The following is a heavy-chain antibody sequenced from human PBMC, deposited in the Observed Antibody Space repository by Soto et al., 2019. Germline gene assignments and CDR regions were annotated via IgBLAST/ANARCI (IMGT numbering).Heavy chain of an antibody. CDR3: ARDKDYDFWSGYYSYYYYYGMDV. CDR2: ISAYNGNT. Sequence: ASVKVSCKASGYTFTSYGISWVRQAPGQGXEWMGWISAYNGNTNYAQKLQGRVTMTTDTSTSTAYMELRSLRSDDTAVYYCARDKDYDFWSGYYSYYYYYGMDVWGQGTTVTVSS. D-gene: IGHD3-3*01. CDR1: GYTFTSYG. V-gene: IGHV1-18*04. J-gene: IGHJ6*02.